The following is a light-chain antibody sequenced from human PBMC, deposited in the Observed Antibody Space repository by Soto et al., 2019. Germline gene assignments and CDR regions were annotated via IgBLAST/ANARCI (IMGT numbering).Light chain of an antibody. CDR3: QQYGTSPPIT. Sequence: EIVLTQSPGTLSLSPGERATLSCRASQSVSSSYLAWYQQKPGQAPRLLISGPSSRATGIPDRFSGSGSGTDFTLTISRLEPEDFAVYYCQQYGTSPPITFGQGTRLEIK. CDR1: QSVSSSY. CDR2: GPS. V-gene: IGKV3-20*01. J-gene: IGKJ5*01.